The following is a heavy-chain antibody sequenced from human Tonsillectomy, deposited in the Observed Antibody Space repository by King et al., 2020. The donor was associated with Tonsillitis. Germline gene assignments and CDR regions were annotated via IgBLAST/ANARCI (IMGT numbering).Heavy chain of an antibody. J-gene: IGHJ3*02. Sequence: VQLVESGGGLVQPGGSLRLSCAASGFTFSSYAMSWVRQAPGKGLEWVSDISGSGGSTYYGDSVKGRFTISRDNSKNTLYLQMNSLRVEDTAVYYCLPGFTMIVVGAFDIWGQGTMVTVSS. CDR2: ISGSGGST. CDR3: LPGFTMIVVGAFDI. D-gene: IGHD3-22*01. V-gene: IGHV3-23*04. CDR1: GFTFSSYA.